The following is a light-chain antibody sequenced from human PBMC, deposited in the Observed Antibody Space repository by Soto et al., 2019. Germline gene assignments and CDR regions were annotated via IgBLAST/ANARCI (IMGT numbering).Light chain of an antibody. J-gene: IGLJ2*01. CDR2: EVS. CDR1: NSDVGGYNY. Sequence: QSALTQPASVSGSPGQSITISCTGTNSDVGGYNYVSWYQQHPGKAPKLMIYEVSNRPSGVSNRFSGSKSGNTASLTISGLQAEDEADYYCSLYTSSNTLDVLFGGGTQLTVL. V-gene: IGLV2-14*01. CDR3: SLYTSSNTLDVL.